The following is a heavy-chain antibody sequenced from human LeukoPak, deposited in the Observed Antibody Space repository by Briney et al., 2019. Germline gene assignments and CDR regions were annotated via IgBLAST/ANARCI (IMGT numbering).Heavy chain of an antibody. V-gene: IGHV3-23*01. CDR3: ATSGYDEYYFDY. Sequence: GGSLRLSCAASGFTFSSYAMSWVRQAPGKGLEWVSAINGSGGSTYYADSVKGRFTISRDNSKNTLYLQMNSLRAEDTAVYYCATSGYDEYYFDYWGQGTLVTVSS. D-gene: IGHD5-12*01. CDR1: GFTFSSYA. CDR2: INGSGGST. J-gene: IGHJ4*02.